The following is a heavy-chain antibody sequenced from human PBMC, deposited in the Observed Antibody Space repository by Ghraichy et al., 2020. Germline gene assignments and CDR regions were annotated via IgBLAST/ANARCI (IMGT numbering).Heavy chain of an antibody. D-gene: IGHD6-19*01. Sequence: SVKVSCKASGGTFSSYAISWVRQAPGQGLEWMGGIIPIFGTANYAQKFQGRVTITADESTSTAYMELSSLRSEDTAVYYCARDEPTEQAVAGRGVFDYWGQGTLVTVSS. J-gene: IGHJ4*02. CDR2: IIPIFGTA. V-gene: IGHV1-69*13. CDR3: ARDEPTEQAVAGRGVFDY. CDR1: GGTFSSYA.